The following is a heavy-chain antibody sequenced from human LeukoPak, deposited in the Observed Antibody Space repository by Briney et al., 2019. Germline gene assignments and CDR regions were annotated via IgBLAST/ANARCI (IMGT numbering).Heavy chain of an antibody. D-gene: IGHD3-22*01. CDR2: ISAYNGNT. Sequence: ASVKVSCKASGYTFTSYGISWVRQAPGQGLEWMGWISAYNGNTNYAQKLQGRVTMTTDTSTSTAYMELRSLRSDDTAVYYCARAGTDHYYDSSGSLYWGQGTLVTVSS. CDR3: ARAGTDHYYDSSGSLY. J-gene: IGHJ4*02. V-gene: IGHV1-18*01. CDR1: GYTFTSYG.